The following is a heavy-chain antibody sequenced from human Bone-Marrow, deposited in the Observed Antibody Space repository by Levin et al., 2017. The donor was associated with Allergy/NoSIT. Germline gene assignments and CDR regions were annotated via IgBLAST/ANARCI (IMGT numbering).Heavy chain of an antibody. V-gene: IGHV3-48*03. J-gene: IGHJ2*01. CDR2: ISGSGTTT. CDR1: GFIFASYE. CDR3: ARDFSTSSHFWHFDL. Sequence: QSGGSLRLSCAASGFIFASYEMNWVRQAPGKGLEWLSYISGSGTTTYYSDSVRGRFTISRDNAKKLVFLQLNSLGVEDTALYYCARDFSTSSHFWHFDLWGRGTHVTVSS. D-gene: IGHD6-6*01.